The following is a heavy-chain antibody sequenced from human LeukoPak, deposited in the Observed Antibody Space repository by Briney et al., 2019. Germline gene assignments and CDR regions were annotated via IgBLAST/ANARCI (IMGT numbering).Heavy chain of an antibody. CDR3: ARWGGRKGLGYCSSTSRYNSRSFDY. CDR2: INHSGST. Sequence: PSETLSLTCAVYGGSFSGYYWSWIRQPPGKGLEWIGEINHSGSTNYNPSLKSRVTISVDTSKNQFSLKLSSVTAADTAVYYCARWGGRKGLGYCSSTSRYNSRSFDYWGQGTLVSVSS. CDR1: GGSFSGYY. D-gene: IGHD2-2*02. V-gene: IGHV4-34*01. J-gene: IGHJ4*02.